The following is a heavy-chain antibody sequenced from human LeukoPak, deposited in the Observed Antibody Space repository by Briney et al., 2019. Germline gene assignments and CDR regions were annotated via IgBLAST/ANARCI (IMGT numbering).Heavy chain of an antibody. CDR2: INPSGGST. CDR1: GYTFTSYY. D-gene: IGHD5-24*01. J-gene: IGHJ3*02. CDR3: ARDKMAGRDGYNFGIFDI. Sequence: ASVKVSCKASGYTFTSYYMHWVRQAPGQGLEWMGIINPSGGSTSYAQKFQGRVTMTRDTSTSTVYMELSSLRSEDMAVYYCARDKMAGRDGYNFGIFDIWGQGTMVTVSS. V-gene: IGHV1-46*01.